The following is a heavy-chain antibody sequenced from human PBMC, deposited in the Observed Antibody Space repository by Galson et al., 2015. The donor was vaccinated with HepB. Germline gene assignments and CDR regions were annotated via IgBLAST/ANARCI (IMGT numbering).Heavy chain of an antibody. D-gene: IGHD3-3*01. Sequence: SLRLSCAASGFTVSTNYMSWVRQGPGTGLEWVPTISTEGTTYYADSVRGRFTISRDKSKNSLSLQMDSLIAEDTAIYYCARGGGYDFWSGFNPEYNWFDPWGQGTLVTVSS. CDR2: ISTEGTT. CDR3: ARGGGYDFWSGFNPEYNWFDP. CDR1: GFTVSTNY. J-gene: IGHJ5*02. V-gene: IGHV3-53*01.